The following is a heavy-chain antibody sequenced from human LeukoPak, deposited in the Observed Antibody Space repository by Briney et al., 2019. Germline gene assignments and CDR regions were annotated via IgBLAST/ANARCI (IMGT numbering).Heavy chain of an antibody. J-gene: IGHJ5*02. CDR1: GGSISSYY. CDR2: IYYSGST. D-gene: IGHD3-10*01. CDR3: ARFLYYGSGSYYWFDP. Sequence: SETLSLTCTVSGGSISSYYWSWIRQPPGKGLEWIGYIYYSGSTNYNPSLKSRVTISVDTSKNQFSLKLSSVTAADTAVYYCARFLYYGSGSYYWFDPWGQGTLVTVSS. V-gene: IGHV4-59*08.